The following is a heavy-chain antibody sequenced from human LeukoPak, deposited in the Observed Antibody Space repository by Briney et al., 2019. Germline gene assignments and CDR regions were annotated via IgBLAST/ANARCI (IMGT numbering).Heavy chain of an antibody. CDR3: ARDGTGYTSGWYPSDY. CDR1: GGSISSYY. D-gene: IGHD6-19*01. Sequence: SETLSLTCTVSGGSISSYYYNWIRQPAGKGLEWIGRIYTSGSTNYNPSLKSRVSMSVDTSKNQFSLKLSSVTAADTAVYYCARDGTGYTSGWYPSDYWGQGTLVTVSS. V-gene: IGHV4-4*07. CDR2: IYTSGST. J-gene: IGHJ4*02.